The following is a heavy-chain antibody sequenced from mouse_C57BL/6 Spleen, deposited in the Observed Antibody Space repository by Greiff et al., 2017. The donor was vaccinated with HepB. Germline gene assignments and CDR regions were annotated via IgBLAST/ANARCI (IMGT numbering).Heavy chain of an antibody. J-gene: IGHJ3*01. D-gene: IGHD2-1*01. CDR1: GYAFSSSW. CDR3: ARNGGYGNPFAY. CDR2: IYPGDGDT. V-gene: IGHV1-82*01. Sequence: QVQLKESGPELVKPGASVKISCKASGYAFSSSWMNWVKQRPGKGLEWIGRIYPGDGDTNYNGKFKGKATLTADKSSSTAYMQLSSLTSEDSAVYFCARNGGYGNPFAYWGQGTLVTVSA.